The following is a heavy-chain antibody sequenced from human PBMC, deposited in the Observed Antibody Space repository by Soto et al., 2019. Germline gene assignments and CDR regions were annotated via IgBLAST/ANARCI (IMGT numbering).Heavy chain of an antibody. CDR3: ARVPYCSSTSCHKTNYYYYYMDV. Sequence: SETLSLTCTVSGGSISSSSYYWGWIRQPPGKGLEWIGSIYYSGSTYYNPSLKSRVTISVDTSKNQFSLKLSSVTAADTAVYYCARVPYCSSTSCHKTNYYYYYMDVWGKGTTVTVSS. V-gene: IGHV4-39*07. J-gene: IGHJ6*03. CDR1: GGSISSSSYY. D-gene: IGHD2-2*01. CDR2: IYYSGST.